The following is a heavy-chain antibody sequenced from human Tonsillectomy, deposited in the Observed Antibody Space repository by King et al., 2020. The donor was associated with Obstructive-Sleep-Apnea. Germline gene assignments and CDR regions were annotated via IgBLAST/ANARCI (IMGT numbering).Heavy chain of an antibody. J-gene: IGHJ5*02. CDR3: ARRPRYCSSTSCYGNNWFDP. Sequence: VQLVESGAEVKKPGESLKISCKGSGYSFTSYWIGWVRQMPGKGLEWRGSIYPGDSDTRYSSSFQVQVTISADKSISTAYLQWSSLKASDTAMYYCARRPRYCSSTSCYGNNWFDPWGQGTLVTVSS. V-gene: IGHV5-51*01. CDR2: IYPGDSDT. D-gene: IGHD2-2*01. CDR1: GYSFTSYW.